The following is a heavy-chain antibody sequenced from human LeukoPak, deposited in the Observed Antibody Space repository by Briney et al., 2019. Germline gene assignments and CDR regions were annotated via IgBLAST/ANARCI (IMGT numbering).Heavy chain of an antibody. D-gene: IGHD2-15*01. Sequence: SGGSLRLSCAASGFTFSSYSMKWVRQAPGKGLEWVSSISSSSDYIYYADSLKGRFTISRDNAKSSLYLQMNSLRGEDTAVYYCARARAGGTCSSGGCYYYGMDVWGQGTTVTVSS. J-gene: IGHJ6*02. CDR1: GFTFSSYS. CDR3: ARARAGGTCSSGGCYYYGMDV. V-gene: IGHV3-21*01. CDR2: ISSSSDYI.